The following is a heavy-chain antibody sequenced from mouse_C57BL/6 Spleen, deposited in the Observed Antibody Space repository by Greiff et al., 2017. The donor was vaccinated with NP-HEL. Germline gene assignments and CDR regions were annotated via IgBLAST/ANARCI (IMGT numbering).Heavy chain of an antibody. D-gene: IGHD2-2*01. CDR1: GFTFSDYG. CDR2: ISSGSSTI. Sequence: VQLQQSGGGLVKPGGSLKLSCAASGFTFSDYGMHWVRQAPEKGLEWVAYISSGSSTIYYADTVKGRFTISRDNAKNTLFLQMTSLRSEDTAMYYCARPDGYDSWFAYWGQGTLVTVSA. CDR3: ARPDGYDSWFAY. J-gene: IGHJ3*01. V-gene: IGHV5-17*01.